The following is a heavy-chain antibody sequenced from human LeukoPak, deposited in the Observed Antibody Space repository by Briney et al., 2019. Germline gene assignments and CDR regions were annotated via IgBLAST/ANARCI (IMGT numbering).Heavy chain of an antibody. V-gene: IGHV4-31*03. Sequence: SESLSLTCTVSGGSISSGGYYWSWIRQHPGKGLEWIGYIYYSGSTYYNPSLKSRVTISVDTSKNQFSLKLSSVTAADTAVYYCARDVREYYGSGSYYNWFDPWGQGTLVTVSS. CDR2: IYYSGST. CDR1: GGSISSGGYY. CDR3: ARDVREYYGSGSYYNWFDP. D-gene: IGHD3-10*01. J-gene: IGHJ5*02.